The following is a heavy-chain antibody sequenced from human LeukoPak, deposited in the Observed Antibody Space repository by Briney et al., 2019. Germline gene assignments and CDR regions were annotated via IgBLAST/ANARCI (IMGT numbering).Heavy chain of an antibody. CDR3: ARALVGDTD. D-gene: IGHD1-26*01. CDR1: GFTFSTYS. J-gene: IGHJ4*02. V-gene: IGHV3-48*01. CDR2: ISRSSATI. Sequence: GGSLRLSCAASGFTFSTYSMSWVRQAPGKGLEWVSYISRSSATIYYADSVKGRFTISRDNAKNSLYLQMSILRAEDTAVYYCARALVGDTDWGQGALVTVSS.